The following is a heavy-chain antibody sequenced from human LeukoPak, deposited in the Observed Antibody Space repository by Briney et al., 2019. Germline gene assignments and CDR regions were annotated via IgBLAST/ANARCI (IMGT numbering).Heavy chain of an antibody. CDR2: INHSGST. D-gene: IGHD4-11*01. Sequence: PSETLSLTCAVYGGSFSGYYWSWIRQPPGKGLEWIGEINHSGSTNYNPSLKSRVTISVDTSKNQFSLKLSSVTAADTAVYYCARRVTTASPPENWFDPWGQGTLVTVSS. J-gene: IGHJ5*02. CDR1: GGSFSGYY. V-gene: IGHV4-34*01. CDR3: ARRVTTASPPENWFDP.